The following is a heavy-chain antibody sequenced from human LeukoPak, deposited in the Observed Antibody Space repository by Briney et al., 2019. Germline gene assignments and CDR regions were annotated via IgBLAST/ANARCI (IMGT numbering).Heavy chain of an antibody. J-gene: IGHJ4*02. CDR3: ARGDCSGGSCYQA. CDR2: ISSSSSYI. Sequence: PGGSLRLSCAASGFPFSSYSMNWVRPAPGKGLGLVSSISSSSSYIYYADSVKGRFTISRDNAKNSLYLQMNSLRAEDTAVYYCARGDCSGGSCYQAWGQGTLVTVSS. CDR1: GFPFSSYS. D-gene: IGHD2-15*01. V-gene: IGHV3-21*01.